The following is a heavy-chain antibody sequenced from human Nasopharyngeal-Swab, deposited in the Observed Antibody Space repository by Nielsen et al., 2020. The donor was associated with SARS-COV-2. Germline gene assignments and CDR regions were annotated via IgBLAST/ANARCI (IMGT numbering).Heavy chain of an antibody. Sequence: WIRQPPGKGLEWIGEINHSGSTSYNPSLKSRVTISVDTSKNQFSLKLSSVTAADTAVYYCARVKLPRRTYYYYGMDVWGQGTTVTVSS. D-gene: IGHD2-15*01. CDR2: INHSGST. CDR3: ARVKLPRRTYYYYGMDV. V-gene: IGHV4-34*01. J-gene: IGHJ6*02.